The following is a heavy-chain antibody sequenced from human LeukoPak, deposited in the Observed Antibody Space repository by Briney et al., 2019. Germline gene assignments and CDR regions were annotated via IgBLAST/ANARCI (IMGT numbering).Heavy chain of an antibody. V-gene: IGHV3-64*01. D-gene: IGHD4-17*01. CDR2: ISSNGGST. Sequence: PGGSLRLSCAASGFTFSSYAMHWVRQAPGKGLEYVSAISSNGGSTYYANSVKGRFTISRDNSKNTLYLQMGSLRAEDMAVYYCARDLNDYGDYEILEYWGQGTLVTVSS. CDR1: GFTFSSYA. CDR3: ARDLNDYGDYEILEY. J-gene: IGHJ4*02.